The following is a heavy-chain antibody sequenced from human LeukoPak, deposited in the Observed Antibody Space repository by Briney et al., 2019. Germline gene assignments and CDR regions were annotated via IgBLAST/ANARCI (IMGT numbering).Heavy chain of an antibody. V-gene: IGHV3-43*01. J-gene: IGHJ4*02. Sequence: GGSLRLSCAASGFSFDDYAMHWVRQAPGKGLDWVSLITWNGGSTFYADSVKGRFSISRDNNKNSLNLQMNSLTTEDSALYYCVKERLRYFDYWGQGTLVTVSS. CDR3: VKERLRYFDY. CDR1: GFSFDDYA. CDR2: ITWNGGST.